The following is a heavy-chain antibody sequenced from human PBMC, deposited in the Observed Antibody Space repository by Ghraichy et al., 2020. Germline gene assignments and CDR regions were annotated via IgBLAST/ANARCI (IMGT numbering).Heavy chain of an antibody. Sequence: VKVSCKTSGYPFTGYSIHWVRQAPGQGLEWMGRIKSNSGETRYVEKFRGRVTMTRDTSTSTVYMQLTSLTPDDTAVYYCAREGGNYYGDAFDFWGQGTKVTVSS. CDR1: GYPFTGYS. V-gene: IGHV1-2*06. J-gene: IGHJ3*01. CDR3: AREGGNYYGDAFDF. D-gene: IGHD3-10*01. CDR2: IKSNSGET.